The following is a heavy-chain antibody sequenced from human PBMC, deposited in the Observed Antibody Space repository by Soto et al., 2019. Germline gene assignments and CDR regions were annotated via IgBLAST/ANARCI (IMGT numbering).Heavy chain of an antibody. D-gene: IGHD6-13*01. Sequence: SETLSLTCTVSGASMTNYYGSWIRQTPAKGLEYIGYMFYSGTSYYSPSFKSRVAMSVDTSNNQFSLKLTSVTAADTAIYYCARGRKQLVLAYYDYYGMDVWGQGPTVTVSS. CDR2: MFYSGTS. CDR3: ARGRKQLVLAYYDYYGMDV. CDR1: GASMTNYY. J-gene: IGHJ6*02. V-gene: IGHV4-59*01.